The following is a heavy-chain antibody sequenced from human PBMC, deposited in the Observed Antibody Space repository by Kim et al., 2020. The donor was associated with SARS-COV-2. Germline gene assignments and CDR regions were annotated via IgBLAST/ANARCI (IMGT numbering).Heavy chain of an antibody. D-gene: IGHD3-10*01. Sequence: GGSLRLSCAASGFTFSSYSMNWVRQAPGKGLEWVSYISSSSSTIYYADSVKGRFTISRDNAKNSLYLQMNSLRDEDTAVYYCARDSSLLGFGELLSEGFDYWGQGTLVTVSS. CDR3: ARDSSLLGFGELLSEGFDY. CDR1: GFTFSSYS. CDR2: ISSSSSTI. J-gene: IGHJ4*02. V-gene: IGHV3-48*02.